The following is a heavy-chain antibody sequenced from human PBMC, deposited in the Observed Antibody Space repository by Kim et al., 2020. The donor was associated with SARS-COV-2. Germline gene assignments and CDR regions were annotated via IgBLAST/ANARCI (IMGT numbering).Heavy chain of an antibody. V-gene: IGHV3-23*01. CDR3: AKGGWSSDY. J-gene: IGHJ4*02. CDR2: GST. Sequence: GSTYYADSGKGQFTISRDNSKNTLYLQMNSLRAEDTAVYYCAKGGWSSDYWGQGTLVTVSS. D-gene: IGHD2-15*01.